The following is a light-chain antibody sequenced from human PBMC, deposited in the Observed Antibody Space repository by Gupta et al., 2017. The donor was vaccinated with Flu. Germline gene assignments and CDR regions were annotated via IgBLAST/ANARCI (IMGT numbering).Light chain of an antibody. V-gene: IGKV3-11*01. J-gene: IGKJ1*01. Sequence: PGERATLSYRASQSVSTYLAWYQQKPGQAPRLLIYDASNRATGIPARFSGSGSGTDFTLTINSLEPEDFAVYYCQQRRNSWTFGQGSKVEVK. CDR2: DAS. CDR1: QSVSTY. CDR3: QQRRNSWT.